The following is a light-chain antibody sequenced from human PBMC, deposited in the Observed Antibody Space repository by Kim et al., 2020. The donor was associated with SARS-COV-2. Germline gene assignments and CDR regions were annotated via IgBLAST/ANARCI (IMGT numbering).Light chain of an antibody. V-gene: IGLV3-21*04. CDR1: NIGSKM. CDR3: QVWDSSSDHRV. Sequence: PGKSARMTCGGINIGSKMVPLHHQEPGQAPVLVIYYDSDRPSGIPERFSGSNSGNTATLTISRVEAGDEADYYCQVWDSSSDHRVFGGGTQLTVL. CDR2: YDS. J-gene: IGLJ3*02.